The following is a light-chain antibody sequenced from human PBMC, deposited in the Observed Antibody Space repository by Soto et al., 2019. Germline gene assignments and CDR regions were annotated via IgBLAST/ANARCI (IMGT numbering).Light chain of an antibody. CDR2: DTS. J-gene: IGKJ4*02. V-gene: IGKV1-33*01. Sequence: DVQMTQSPSSLSASVGDRVTITCQASHDIGTYLNWYQHKPGKAPKLLIFDTSHLATGVPARFSLGASGIYCTFTIDNLQPGDFAVYYCQRIDSVPLTSGGETHVEIK. CDR3: QRIDSVPLT. CDR1: HDIGTY.